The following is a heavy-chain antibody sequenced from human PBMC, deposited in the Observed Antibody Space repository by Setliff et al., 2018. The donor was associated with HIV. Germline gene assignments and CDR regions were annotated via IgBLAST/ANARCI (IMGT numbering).Heavy chain of an antibody. V-gene: IGHV4-59*01. CDR2: VFFSGVA. CDR3: ARKIDYYYYMDV. J-gene: IGHJ6*03. Sequence: SETLSLTCAVYGGSFSGYYWIWIRQPPGKGLEWIGNVFFSGVATYNPSLKSRVTVSIQTSRSQFSLTLRSVTAADTAVYYCARKIDYYYYMDVWGKGTTVTVSS. CDR1: GGSFSGYY.